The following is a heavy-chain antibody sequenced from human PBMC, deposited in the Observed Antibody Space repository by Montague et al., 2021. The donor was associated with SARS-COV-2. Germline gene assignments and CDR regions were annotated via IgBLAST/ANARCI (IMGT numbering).Heavy chain of an antibody. V-gene: IGHV4-39*07. CDR3: ARSGDPGTTVTYLY. CDR1: GGSISTIVNF. J-gene: IGHJ4*02. CDR2: ISYTGSS. D-gene: IGHD4-11*01. Sequence: SETLSLTCTFSGGSISTIVNFWGWIRQPPGKGLDWIGSISYTGSSYPNPSLKSRVTMSVDTSKNQLSLKLNSVTDADTAMYYCARSGDPGTTVTYLYWGQGTLVTVSS.